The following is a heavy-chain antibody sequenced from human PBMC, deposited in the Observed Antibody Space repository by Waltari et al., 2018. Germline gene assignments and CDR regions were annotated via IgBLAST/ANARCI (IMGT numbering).Heavy chain of an antibody. CDR3: ARASGSYLGWFDP. V-gene: IGHV4-59*11. Sequence: QVQLQESGPGLVKPSETLSLTCTVSGGSISSHYWCWIRQPPGKGLEWIGYIYYSGSTNYNPSLKSRVTISVDTSKNQFSLKLSSVTAADTAVYYCARASGSYLGWFDPWGQGTLVTVSS. D-gene: IGHD3-10*01. CDR2: IYYSGST. J-gene: IGHJ5*02. CDR1: GGSISSHY.